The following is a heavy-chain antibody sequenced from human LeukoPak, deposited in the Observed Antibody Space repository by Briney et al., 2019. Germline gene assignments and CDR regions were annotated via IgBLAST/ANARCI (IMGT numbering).Heavy chain of an antibody. D-gene: IGHD2-2*02. CDR1: GGTFSSYA. CDR2: IIPIFGTA. J-gene: IGHJ2*01. V-gene: IGHV1-69*13. CDR3: ARRIRCSSTSCYRGLDWYFDL. Sequence: GASVNVSCKASGGTFSSYAISWVRQAPGQGLEWMGGIIPIFGTANYAQKFQGRVTVTADESTSTAYMELSSLRSEDTAVYYRARRIRCSSTSCYRGLDWYFDLWGRGTLVTVSS.